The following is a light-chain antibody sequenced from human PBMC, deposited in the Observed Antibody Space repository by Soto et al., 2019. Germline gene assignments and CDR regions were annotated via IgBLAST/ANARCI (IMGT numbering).Light chain of an antibody. CDR1: QSVSTNS. Sequence: EIVLTQSPGTLSVSPGERATLSCRASQSVSTNSLAWYQHKPGQAPSLVIFGASRRATGIPDRFSGSGSGTDFTLTINRLEPEDFAVYFCQQYGSSPRTFGQGTKVDIK. V-gene: IGKV3-20*01. J-gene: IGKJ1*01. CDR3: QQYGSSPRT. CDR2: GAS.